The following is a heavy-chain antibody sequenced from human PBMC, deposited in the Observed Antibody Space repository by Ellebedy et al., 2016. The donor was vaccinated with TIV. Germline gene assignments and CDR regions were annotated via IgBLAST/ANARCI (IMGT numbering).Heavy chain of an antibody. CDR3: AASPMVRGVRWFDP. Sequence: GESLKISXAASGFTFSSYSMNWVRQAPGKGLEWVSYISSSGSTIYYADSVKGRFTISRDNAKNSLYLQMNSLRAEDTAVYYCAASPMVRGVRWFDPWGQGTLVTVSS. V-gene: IGHV3-48*04. CDR2: ISSSGSTI. CDR1: GFTFSSYS. D-gene: IGHD3-10*01. J-gene: IGHJ5*02.